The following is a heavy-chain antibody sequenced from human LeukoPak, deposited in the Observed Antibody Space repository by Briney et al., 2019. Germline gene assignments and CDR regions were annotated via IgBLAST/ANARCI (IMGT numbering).Heavy chain of an antibody. CDR1: EYTFSNYW. J-gene: IGHJ4*02. Sequence: GGSLRLSCRDSEYTFSNYWMSWVRQAPGKGLEWVANIKQDGSEKYYVDSVKGRFIISRDNAKNSLFLQMNSLIAEDTAVYYCARDDGFSCYSYWGQGTLVTVSS. D-gene: IGHD3/OR15-3a*01. CDR2: IKQDGSEK. CDR3: ARDDGFSCYSY. V-gene: IGHV3-7*01.